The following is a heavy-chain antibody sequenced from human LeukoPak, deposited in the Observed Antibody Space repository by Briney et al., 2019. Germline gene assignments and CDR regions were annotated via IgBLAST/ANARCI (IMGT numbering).Heavy chain of an antibody. D-gene: IGHD6-13*01. CDR2: INHSGST. Sequence: SETLSLTCAVYGGSVSGYYWSWIRQPPGKGLEWIGEINHSGSTNYNPSLKSRVTISVDTSKNQFSLKLSSVTAADTAVYYCARGGIAAANWFDPWGQGTLVTVSS. CDR1: GGSVSGYY. V-gene: IGHV4-34*01. CDR3: ARGGIAAANWFDP. J-gene: IGHJ5*02.